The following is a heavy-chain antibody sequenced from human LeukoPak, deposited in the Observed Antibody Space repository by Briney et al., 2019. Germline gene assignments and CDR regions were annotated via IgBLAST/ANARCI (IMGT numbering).Heavy chain of an antibody. CDR3: ARAGLVRHVQLERQLRYFDWLYL. D-gene: IGHD1-1*01. CDR2: FDPEDGET. CDR1: GYTLTELS. J-gene: IGHJ5*02. V-gene: IGHV1-24*01. Sequence: ASVKVSCKVSGYTLTELSMHWVRQCAGKGLEWMGGFDPEDGETIYAQKFQGRVTMTRDTSISTAYMELSRLRSDDTAVYYCARAGLVRHVQLERQLRYFDWLYLWGQGTLVTVSS.